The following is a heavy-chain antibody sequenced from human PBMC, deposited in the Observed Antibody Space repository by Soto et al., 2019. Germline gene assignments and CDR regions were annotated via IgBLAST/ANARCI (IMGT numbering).Heavy chain of an antibody. J-gene: IGHJ3*02. D-gene: IGHD2-2*01. CDR3: ARANCSSTSCYGASGFFDI. CDR1: GYTFTGYY. Sequence: GASVKVSCKASGYTFTGYYMHWVRQAPGQGLEWMGWINPNSGGTNYAQKFQGWVTMTRDTSISTAYMELSRLRSDDTAVYYCARANCSSTSCYGASGFFDIWGQGTMVT. V-gene: IGHV1-2*04. CDR2: INPNSGGT.